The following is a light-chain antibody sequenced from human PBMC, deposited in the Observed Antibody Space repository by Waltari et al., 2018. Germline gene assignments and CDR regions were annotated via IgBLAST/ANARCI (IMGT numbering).Light chain of an antibody. Sequence: QSALTQAPSVSGTPGQRVTISCSGTNYNLGSAPANWYQQVPGMSPKLLIYSNDQRPSGVPDRFSGSKSGTSASLAISGLQSEDEADYYCATWDGRVNGVLFGGGTKVTVL. V-gene: IGLV1-44*01. CDR3: ATWDGRVNGVL. J-gene: IGLJ2*01. CDR2: SND. CDR1: NYNLGSAP.